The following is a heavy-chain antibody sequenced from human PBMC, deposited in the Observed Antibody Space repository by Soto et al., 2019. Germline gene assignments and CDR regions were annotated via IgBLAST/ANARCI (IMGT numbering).Heavy chain of an antibody. V-gene: IGHV4-59*08. D-gene: IGHD3-10*01. CDR2: IYYSGST. Sequence: PSETLSLTCTVSGGSISSYYWSWIRRPPGKGLEWIGYIYYSGSTNYNPSLKSRVTISVDTSKNQFSLKLSSVTAADTAVYYCARHDLYGSGSYVWFDPWGQGTLVTVSS. CDR3: ARHDLYGSGSYVWFDP. CDR1: GGSISSYY. J-gene: IGHJ5*02.